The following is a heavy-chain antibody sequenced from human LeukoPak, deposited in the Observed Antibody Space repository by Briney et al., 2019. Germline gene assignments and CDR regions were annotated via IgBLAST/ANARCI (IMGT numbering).Heavy chain of an antibody. V-gene: IGHV3-53*01. CDR3: ARAYSSSWYDWFDP. CDR2: IYSGGST. J-gene: IGHJ5*02. D-gene: IGHD6-13*01. CDR1: GFTVSSNY. Sequence: GGSLRLSCAASGFTVSSNYMSWVRQTPGKGLEWVSVIYSGGSTYYADSVKGRFTISRDNSKNTLYLQMNSLRAEDTAVYYCARAYSSSWYDWFDPWGQGTLVTVSS.